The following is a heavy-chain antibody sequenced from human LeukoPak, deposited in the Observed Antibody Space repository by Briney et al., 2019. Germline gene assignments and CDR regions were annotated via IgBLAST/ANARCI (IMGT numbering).Heavy chain of an antibody. V-gene: IGHV4-34*01. CDR1: EFSVGSNY. Sequence: GSLRLSCAASEFSVGSNYMTWVRQAPGKGLEWIGEINHSESTNYNPSLKSRVTISVDTSKNQFSLKLSSVTAADTAVYYCARGWGLQYNYWGQGTLVTVSS. CDR2: INHSEST. CDR3: ARGWGLQYNY. D-gene: IGHD4-11*01. J-gene: IGHJ4*02.